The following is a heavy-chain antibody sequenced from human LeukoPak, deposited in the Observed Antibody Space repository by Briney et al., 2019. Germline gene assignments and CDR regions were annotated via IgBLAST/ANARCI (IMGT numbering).Heavy chain of an antibody. Sequence: ASVTVSCKASGYTFTYRYLHWVRQAPGQALEWMGWITPFNGNTNYAQKFQDRVTITRDRSMSTAYMELSSLRSEDTAMYYCARDRAGGYYDSSGYGAFDIWGQGTMVTVSS. CDR1: GYTFTYRY. D-gene: IGHD3-22*01. J-gene: IGHJ3*02. V-gene: IGHV1-45*02. CDR2: ITPFNGNT. CDR3: ARDRAGGYYDSSGYGAFDI.